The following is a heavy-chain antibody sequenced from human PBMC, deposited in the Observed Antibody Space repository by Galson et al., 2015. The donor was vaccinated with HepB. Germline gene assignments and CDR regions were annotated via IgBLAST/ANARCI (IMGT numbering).Heavy chain of an antibody. CDR1: GRTFSSYA. CDR3: ASDSSSWYPFGYYYYGMDV. D-gene: IGHD6-13*01. CDR2: IIPIFGTA. J-gene: IGHJ6*02. V-gene: IGHV1-69*06. Sequence: SVKVSCKASGRTFSSYAISWVRQAPGQGLEWMGGIIPIFGTANYAQKFQGRVTITADKSTSTAYMELSSLRSEDTAVYYCASDSSSWYPFGYYYYGMDVWGQGTTVTVSS.